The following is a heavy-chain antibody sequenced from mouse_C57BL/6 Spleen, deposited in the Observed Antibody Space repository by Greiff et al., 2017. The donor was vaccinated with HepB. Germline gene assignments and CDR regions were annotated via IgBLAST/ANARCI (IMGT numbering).Heavy chain of an antibody. CDR3: VRHADAMDY. V-gene: IGHV10-1*01. CDR2: IRSKSNNYAT. CDR1: GFSFNTYA. J-gene: IGHJ4*01. Sequence: GGGLVQPKGSLKLSCAASGFSFNTYAMSWVRQAPGKGLEWVARIRSKSNNYATYYADSVKDRFTISRDESESMLYLQMNNLKTEDTAMYYCVRHADAMDYWGKGTSVTVSS.